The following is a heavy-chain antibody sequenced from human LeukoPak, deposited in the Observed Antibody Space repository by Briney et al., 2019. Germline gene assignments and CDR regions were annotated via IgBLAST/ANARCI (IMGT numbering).Heavy chain of an antibody. V-gene: IGHV3-74*01. J-gene: IGHJ6*02. CDR1: GFTFSSYW. Sequence: PGGSLRLSCAASGFTFSSYWMYWVRQAPGKGLVWVSRINRDGSSTTYADSVKGRFTISRDNAKNTLYLQMSSLRAEDTAVYYCTRGLYCSSTSCKNYYYCGMDVWGQGTTVTVSS. CDR2: INRDGSST. CDR3: TRGLYCSSTSCKNYYYCGMDV. D-gene: IGHD2-2*01.